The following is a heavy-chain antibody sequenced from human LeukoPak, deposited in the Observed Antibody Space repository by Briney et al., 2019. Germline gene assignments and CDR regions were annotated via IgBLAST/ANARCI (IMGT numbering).Heavy chain of an antibody. J-gene: IGHJ4*02. D-gene: IGHD3-16*02. CDR2: FDPEDGET. Sequence: ASVKVSCKVSGYTLTELSMHWVRQAPGKGLEWMGGFDPEDGETIYAQKFQGRVTMTEDTSTDTAYMELSSLRSEDTAVYYCATRIIDRPEFDYWGQGTLVTVSS. CDR3: ATRIIDRPEFDY. V-gene: IGHV1-24*01. CDR1: GYTLTELS.